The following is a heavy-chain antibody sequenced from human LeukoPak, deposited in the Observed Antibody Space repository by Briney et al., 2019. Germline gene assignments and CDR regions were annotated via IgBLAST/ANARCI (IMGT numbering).Heavy chain of an antibody. CDR1: GGSISSGGYY. CDR3: ARSGSSSDQLPHNWFDP. D-gene: IGHD2-2*01. CDR2: IYYSGST. V-gene: IGHV4-31*03. Sequence: NPSETLSLTCTVSGGSISSGGYYWSWIRQHPGKGLEWIGYIYYSGSTYFNPSLKSRVTISVDTSKNQFSLKLSSVTAADTAVYYCARSGSSSDQLPHNWFDPWGQGTLVTVSS. J-gene: IGHJ5*02.